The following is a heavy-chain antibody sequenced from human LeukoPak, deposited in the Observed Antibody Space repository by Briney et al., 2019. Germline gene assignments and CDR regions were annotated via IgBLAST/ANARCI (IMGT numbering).Heavy chain of an antibody. J-gene: IGHJ3*02. Sequence: ASVKVSCKASGYTFTSYGISWVRQAPGQGLEWMGWISAYNGNTNYAQKLQGRVTMTRDTSTSTVYMELSSLRSEDTAVYYCARSDQKEGAFDIWGQGTMVTVSS. CDR1: GYTFTSYG. CDR3: ARSDQKEGAFDI. CDR2: ISAYNGNT. V-gene: IGHV1-18*01.